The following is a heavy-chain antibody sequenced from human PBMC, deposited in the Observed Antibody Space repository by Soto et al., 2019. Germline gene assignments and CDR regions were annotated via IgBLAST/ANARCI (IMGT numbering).Heavy chain of an antibody. CDR1: GGSISKNGYS. D-gene: IGHD4-17*01. Sequence: QLHLQESGSGLVKPSQTLSLTCAVSGGSISKNGYSWSWIRQPPRKGLEWIGYIYHSGSTYYNPSLKSRVSISVDRSNNRFSLILSSVTAADTAVYYCARTVTTGPFFDFWGQGTLVTVSS. J-gene: IGHJ4*02. CDR3: ARTVTTGPFFDF. V-gene: IGHV4-30-2*01. CDR2: IYHSGST.